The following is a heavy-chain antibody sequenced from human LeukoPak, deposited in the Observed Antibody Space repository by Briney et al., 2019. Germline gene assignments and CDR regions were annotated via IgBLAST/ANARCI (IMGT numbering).Heavy chain of an antibody. V-gene: IGHV3-74*03. J-gene: IGHJ4*02. CDR2: VNSDGSTT. Sequence: GGSLRLSCAASGFTFSSYWIHWVRRAPGKGLAWVSRVNSDGSTTTYADSVKGRFTISRDNSKNTLYLEMSSLRVEDTAIYYCAKWPEGAMDYFDYWGQGTLVTVSS. D-gene: IGHD2-8*01. CDR3: AKWPEGAMDYFDY. CDR1: GFTFSSYW.